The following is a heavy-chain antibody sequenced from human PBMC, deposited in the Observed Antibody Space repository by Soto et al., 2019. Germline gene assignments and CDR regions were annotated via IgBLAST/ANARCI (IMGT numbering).Heavy chain of an antibody. J-gene: IGHJ4*02. Sequence: TLSLTCTVSGGSISSGAYYWSWIRQHPGKGLEWIGYIYYSGSTYYNPSLKSRVTISVDTSKNQFSLKLSSVTAADTAVYYCARTGGYFDWLPPYYFDYWGQGTLVTVSS. CDR2: IYYSGST. CDR1: GGSISSGAYY. CDR3: ARTGGYFDWLPPYYFDY. V-gene: IGHV4-31*03. D-gene: IGHD3-9*01.